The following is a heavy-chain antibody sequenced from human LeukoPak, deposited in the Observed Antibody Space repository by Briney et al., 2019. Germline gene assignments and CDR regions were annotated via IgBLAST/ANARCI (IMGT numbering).Heavy chain of an antibody. CDR2: IIPIFGTA. V-gene: IGHV1-69*13. J-gene: IGHJ4*02. D-gene: IGHD5-24*01. Sequence: SVKVSCKASGGTFSSYAISWARQAPGQGLEWMGGIIPIFGTANYAQKFQGRVTITAGESTSTAYMELSSLRSEDTAVYYCARDGSRDGYNYPYWGQGTLVTVSS. CDR3: ARDGSRDGYNYPY. CDR1: GGTFSSYA.